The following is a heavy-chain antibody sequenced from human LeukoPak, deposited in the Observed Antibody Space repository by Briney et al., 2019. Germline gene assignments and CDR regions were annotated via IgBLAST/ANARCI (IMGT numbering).Heavy chain of an antibody. Sequence: PGGSLRLSCAASGFTVSSNYMSWVRQAPGKGLEWVSYISSSRTTIYYADSVKGRFTISRDNAKNTLYLQMNSLRAEDTAVYYCAKAYSNAYPYYFDSWGQGTLVTVSS. CDR2: ISSSRTTI. CDR1: GFTVSSNY. CDR3: AKAYSNAYPYYFDS. D-gene: IGHD3-16*01. J-gene: IGHJ4*02. V-gene: IGHV3-48*01.